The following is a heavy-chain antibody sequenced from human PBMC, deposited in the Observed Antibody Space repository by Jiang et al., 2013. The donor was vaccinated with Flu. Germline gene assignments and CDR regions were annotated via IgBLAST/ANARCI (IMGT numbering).Heavy chain of an antibody. CDR3: ARGIASPLGWFDP. V-gene: IGHV4-59*01. J-gene: IGHJ5*02. Sequence: KPSETLSLTCTVSGGSISSYYWSWIRQPPGKGLEWIGYIYYSGSTNYNPSLKSRVTISLDTSKNQFSLKLNSVTAADTAVYYCARGIASPLGWFDPWGQGTLVTVSS. CDR1: GGSISSYY. CDR2: IYYSGST. D-gene: IGHD6-13*01.